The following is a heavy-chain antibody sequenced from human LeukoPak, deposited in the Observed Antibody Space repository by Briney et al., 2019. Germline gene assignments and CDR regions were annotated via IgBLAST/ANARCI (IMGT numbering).Heavy chain of an antibody. Sequence: HPGGSLRLSCAASGFTLSTHGMHWVRQAPGKGLEWVAGMWYDGSREDYADSVKGRFTISRDMSKNTLNLQMNSLRVEDTAMFYCARDLSFGSLDFRGQGTLVTVSS. CDR2: MWYDGSRE. CDR3: ARDLSFGSLDF. J-gene: IGHJ4*02. V-gene: IGHV3-33*01. CDR1: GFTLSTHG. D-gene: IGHD1-26*01.